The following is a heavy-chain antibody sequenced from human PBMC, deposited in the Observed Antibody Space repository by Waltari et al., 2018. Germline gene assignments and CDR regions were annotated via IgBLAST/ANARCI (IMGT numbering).Heavy chain of an antibody. CDR2: INPNSGGT. Sequence: QVQLVQSGAEVKKPGASVKVSCKASGYTFTGYYMHWVRQAPGQGLEWMVWINPNSGGTNYAQKFQGRVTITADKSTSTAYMELSSLRSEDTAVYYCARGNDYGGNPMDYWGQGTLVTVSS. V-gene: IGHV1-2*02. J-gene: IGHJ4*02. D-gene: IGHD4-17*01. CDR1: GYTFTGYY. CDR3: ARGNDYGGNPMDY.